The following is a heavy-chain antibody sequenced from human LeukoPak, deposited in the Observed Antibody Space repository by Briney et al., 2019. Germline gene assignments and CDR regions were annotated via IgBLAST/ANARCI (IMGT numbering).Heavy chain of an antibody. J-gene: IGHJ4*02. Sequence: GGSLRLSCAASGFTFDDYTMHWVRQAPGKGLEWVSLISWDGGSTYYADSVKGRFTISRDNSKNSLYLQMNSLRTEDTALYYCAKDRGSGWYFVLDYWGQGTLVTVSS. CDR2: ISWDGGST. CDR1: GFTFDDYT. V-gene: IGHV3-43*01. CDR3: AKDRGSGWYFVLDY. D-gene: IGHD6-19*01.